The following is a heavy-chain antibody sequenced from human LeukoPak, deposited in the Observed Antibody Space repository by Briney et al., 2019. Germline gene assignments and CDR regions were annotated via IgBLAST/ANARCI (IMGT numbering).Heavy chain of an antibody. CDR2: IGDSGRVT. Sequence: GGSLRLSCAASGFIFSTYVMSWVRQAPGKGLEWVSSIGDSGRVTYYADSVKGHFTISKDNSKNTLFLQMNSLRVADTAMYFCAKGISADGYNFERGADYWGQGTLVTVSS. J-gene: IGHJ4*02. CDR1: GFIFSTYV. V-gene: IGHV3-23*01. CDR3: AKGISADGYNFERGADY. D-gene: IGHD5-18*01.